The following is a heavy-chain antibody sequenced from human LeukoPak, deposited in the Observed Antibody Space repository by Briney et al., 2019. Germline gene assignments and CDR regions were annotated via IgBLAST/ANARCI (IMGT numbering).Heavy chain of an antibody. CDR1: GGSISSYY. J-gene: IGHJ4*02. V-gene: IGHV4-59*08. CDR3: ARADYSDYNTDIDY. D-gene: IGHD4-11*01. CDR2: IYYSGST. Sequence: SETLSLTCTVSGGSISSYYWSCIRQPPGKGLEWIGYIYYSGSTNYNPSLKSRLTISVDTSKNQFSLKLSSVTASDTAVYYCARADYSDYNTDIDYWGQGTLVTVSS.